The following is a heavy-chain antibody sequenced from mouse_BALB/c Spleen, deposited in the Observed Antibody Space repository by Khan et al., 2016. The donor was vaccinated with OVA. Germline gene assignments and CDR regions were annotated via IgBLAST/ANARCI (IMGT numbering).Heavy chain of an antibody. V-gene: IGHV3-2*02. Sequence: EVQLQESGPGLVKPSQSLSLTCTVTGYSITSDYAWNWIRQFPGNKLEWMGYISYSGSTSYTPSLKSRSSITRDTSKNKLFLQLNSVTTEDTATYYGTGGRAYWGQGTLVTVSA. CDR2: ISYSGST. D-gene: IGHD3-3*01. CDR3: TGGRAY. CDR1: GYSITSDYA. J-gene: IGHJ3*01.